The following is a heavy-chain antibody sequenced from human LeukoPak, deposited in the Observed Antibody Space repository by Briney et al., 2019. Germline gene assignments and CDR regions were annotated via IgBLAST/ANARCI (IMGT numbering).Heavy chain of an antibody. Sequence: GGSLRLSCAASGFPFSSYAMSWVRQAPGTGLERVSAISGYDGRTYYSDSVKGRFTISRDNSRNTLYLQMNSLRVEDTAVYYCARFASGPECTAGKCPFDLWGQGALVSVSS. CDR1: GFPFSSYA. CDR2: ISGYDGRT. J-gene: IGHJ4*02. CDR3: ARFASGPECTAGKCPFDL. V-gene: IGHV3-23*01. D-gene: IGHD2-8*02.